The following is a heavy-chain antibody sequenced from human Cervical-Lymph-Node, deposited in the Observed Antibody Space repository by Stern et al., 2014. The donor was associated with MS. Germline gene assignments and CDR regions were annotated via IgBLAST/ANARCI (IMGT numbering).Heavy chain of an antibody. J-gene: IGHJ1*01. V-gene: IGHV1-69*01. Sequence: QVQLVESGAEVKKPGSSVKVSCRAPGGTFSNYAISWVRQAPGQGLQWMGGIAPIFGTTDLAQKFQGRITITADESTSTAYMELSSLRSEDTAVYYCASSNPYYVYFPHWGQGTQVTVSS. CDR2: IAPIFGTT. D-gene: IGHD3-10*02. CDR1: GGTFSNYA. CDR3: ASSNPYYVYFPH.